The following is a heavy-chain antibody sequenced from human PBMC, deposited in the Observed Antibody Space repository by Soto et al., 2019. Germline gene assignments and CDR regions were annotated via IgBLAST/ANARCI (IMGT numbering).Heavy chain of an antibody. D-gene: IGHD3-16*01. Sequence: SVKVSCKASGGTFSSYAISWVRQAPGQGLEWMGGIIPIFGTANYAQKFQGRVTITADESTSTAYMELSSLRSEDTAVYYCAGIMTTRPDYYYYYGMDVWGQGTTVTV. V-gene: IGHV1-69*13. CDR1: GGTFSSYA. CDR2: IIPIFGTA. CDR3: AGIMTTRPDYYYYYGMDV. J-gene: IGHJ6*02.